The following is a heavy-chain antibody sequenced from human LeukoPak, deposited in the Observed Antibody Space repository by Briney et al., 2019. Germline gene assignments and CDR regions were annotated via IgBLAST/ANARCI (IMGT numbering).Heavy chain of an antibody. CDR2: IYYTGTT. CDR3: AREDPQTTVPEGMDV. V-gene: IGHV4-59*01. D-gene: IGHD4-17*01. CDR1: GGSISTYY. Sequence: PSETLSLTCSVSGGSISTYYWSWIRQLPGKGLEWIGYIYYTGTTNYNPSLRSRVTISVDTSRNQFSLRLSSVTAADTAVYYCAREDPQTTVPEGMDVWGHGTTVIVSS. J-gene: IGHJ6*02.